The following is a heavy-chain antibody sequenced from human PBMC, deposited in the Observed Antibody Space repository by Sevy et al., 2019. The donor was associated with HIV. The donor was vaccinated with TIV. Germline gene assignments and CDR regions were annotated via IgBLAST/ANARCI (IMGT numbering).Heavy chain of an antibody. D-gene: IGHD3-10*01. V-gene: IGHV3-48*03. CDR2: ISSSGSTI. Sequence: GGSLRLSCAASGFTFSSYEMNWVRQAPGKGLEWVSSISSSGSTIYYADSVKGRFTISRDNAKNSLYLQMNSLRAEDTAVYYCARGPRMSMVRGVILYWGQGTLVTVSS. CDR1: GFTFSSYE. J-gene: IGHJ4*02. CDR3: ARGPRMSMVRGVILY.